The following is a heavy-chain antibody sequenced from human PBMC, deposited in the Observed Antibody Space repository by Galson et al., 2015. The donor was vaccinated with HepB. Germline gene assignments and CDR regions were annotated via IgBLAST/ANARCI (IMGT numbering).Heavy chain of an antibody. CDR2: ISSSSSYT. Sequence: SLRLSCAASGFTFSDYYMSWIRQAPGKGLEWVSYISSSSSYTNYADSVKGRFTISRDNAKNSLYLQMNSLRAEDTAVYYCARVIEGSSWSHRYWYFDLWGRGTLVTVSS. V-gene: IGHV3-11*06. CDR3: ARVIEGSSWSHRYWYFDL. CDR1: GFTFSDYY. D-gene: IGHD6-13*01. J-gene: IGHJ2*01.